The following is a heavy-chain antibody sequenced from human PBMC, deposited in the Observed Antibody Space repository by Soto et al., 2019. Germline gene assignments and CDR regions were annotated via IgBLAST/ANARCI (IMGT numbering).Heavy chain of an antibody. Sequence: QVQLQESGPGLVKPSETLSLTCTVSGGSISSYYWSWIRQPPGKGLEWIGYIYYSGSTNYNPSLKSRVTISVDTSKNQFSLKLSSVTAADTAVYYCARHGNIVVVPAAIDYWGQGTLVTVSS. CDR1: GGSISSYY. V-gene: IGHV4-59*08. CDR2: IYYSGST. J-gene: IGHJ4*02. CDR3: ARHGNIVVVPAAIDY. D-gene: IGHD2-2*01.